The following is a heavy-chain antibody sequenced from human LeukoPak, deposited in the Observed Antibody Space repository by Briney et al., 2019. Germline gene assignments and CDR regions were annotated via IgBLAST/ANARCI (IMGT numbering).Heavy chain of an antibody. CDR3: ARALNHVGSSGSWAYYYYYMDV. J-gene: IGHJ6*03. D-gene: IGHD6-6*01. V-gene: IGHV1-18*01. Sequence: ASVKVSCKASGYTFTSYGISWVRQAPGQGLEWMGWISAYNGNTNYAQKLQGRVTMTTDTSTSTAYMELRSLRSDDTAVYYCARALNHVGSSGSWAYYYYYMDVWGKGTTVTVSS. CDR2: ISAYNGNT. CDR1: GYTFTSYG.